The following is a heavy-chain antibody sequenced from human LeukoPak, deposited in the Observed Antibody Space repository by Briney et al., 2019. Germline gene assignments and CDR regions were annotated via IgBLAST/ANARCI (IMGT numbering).Heavy chain of an antibody. CDR1: GFTVSSNH. Sequence: PGGSLRLSCAASGFTVSSNHMNWVRQAPGKGLEWVSSISSSSSYIYYADSVKGRFTISRDNAKNSLYLQMNSLRAEDTAVYYCARDFGMATTDSWGQGTLVTVSS. D-gene: IGHD5-24*01. V-gene: IGHV3-21*01. CDR3: ARDFGMATTDS. J-gene: IGHJ4*02. CDR2: ISSSSSYI.